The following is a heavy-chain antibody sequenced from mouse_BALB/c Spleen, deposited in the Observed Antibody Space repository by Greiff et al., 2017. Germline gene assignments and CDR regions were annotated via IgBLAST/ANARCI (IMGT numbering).Heavy chain of an antibody. CDR1: GYAFTSYW. CDR2: IAPGSGST. D-gene: IGHD1-1*01. V-gene: IGHV1S41*01. CDR3: ARSTTVVERYFDV. J-gene: IGHJ1*01. Sequence: DLVKPGASVKLSCKASGYAFTSYWINWVKQRPGQGLEWIGRIAPGSGSTYYNEMFKGKATLTVDTSSSTAYIQLSSLSSEDSAVYVCARSTTVVERYFDVWGAGTTVTVSS.